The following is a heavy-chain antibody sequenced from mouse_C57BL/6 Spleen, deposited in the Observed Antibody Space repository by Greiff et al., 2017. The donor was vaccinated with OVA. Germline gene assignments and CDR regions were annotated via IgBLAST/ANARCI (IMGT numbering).Heavy chain of an antibody. CDR3: ASNRALYGDSFYFEG. CDR2: INPSTGGT. V-gene: IGHV1-42*01. Sequence: VQLQQSGPELVKPGASVKMSCKASGYSFTGYWMNWVKQSPGQSLEWIGEINPSTGGTTYNQKFKGKATLTVDKSSSTAYMQLKSLTSEDSAVYDCASNRALYGDSFYFEGWGTVATVTVAS. D-gene: IGHD2-13*01. J-gene: IGHJ1*03. CDR1: GYSFTGYW.